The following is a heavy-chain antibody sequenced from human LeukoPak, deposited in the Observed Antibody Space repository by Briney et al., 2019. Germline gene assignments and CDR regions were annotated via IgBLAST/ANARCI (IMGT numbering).Heavy chain of an antibody. CDR3: AKDMSGGDCPDY. D-gene: IGHD2-21*02. J-gene: IGHJ4*02. Sequence: GGSLRLSCAASGFTFSSYEMNWVRQAPGKGLEWVSYISSSGNNIYYADSVKGRFTISRDNSKNTLYLQMNSLRAEDTAVYYCAKDMSGGDCPDYWGQGTLVTVSS. CDR1: GFTFSSYE. CDR2: ISSSGNNI. V-gene: IGHV3-48*03.